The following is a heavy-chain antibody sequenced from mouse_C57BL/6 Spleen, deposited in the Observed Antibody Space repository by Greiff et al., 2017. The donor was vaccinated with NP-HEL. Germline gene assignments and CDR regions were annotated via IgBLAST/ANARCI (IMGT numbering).Heavy chain of an antibody. CDR3: ARRAYYSNYDYAMDY. V-gene: IGHV1-22*01. J-gene: IGHJ4*01. CDR1: GYTFTDYN. CDR2: INPNNGGT. D-gene: IGHD2-5*01. Sequence: VQLKESGPELVKPGASVKMSCKASGYTFTDYNMHWVKQSHGKSLEWIGYINPNNGGTSYNQKFKGKATLTVNKSSSTAYMELRSLTSEDSAVYYCARRAYYSNYDYAMDYWGQGTSVTVSS.